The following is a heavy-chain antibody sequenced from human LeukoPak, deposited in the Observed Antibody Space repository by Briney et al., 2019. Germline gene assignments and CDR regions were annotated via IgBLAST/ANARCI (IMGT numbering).Heavy chain of an antibody. CDR2: IKQDGSVE. V-gene: IGHV3-7*01. CDR3: ERWAGVTDY. D-gene: IGHD5-18*01. Sequence: GGSLRLSCAASGFTFENYWMSWVRQAPGKGPEWVANIKQDGSVEHYLDSVKGRLNISRDNAKNSLILQMNSLRVEDTAVYYCERWAGVTDYWGQGTLVTVSS. CDR1: GFTFENYW. J-gene: IGHJ4*02.